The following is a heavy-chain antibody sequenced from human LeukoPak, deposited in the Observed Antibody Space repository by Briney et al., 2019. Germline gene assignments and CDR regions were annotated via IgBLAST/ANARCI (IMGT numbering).Heavy chain of an antibody. D-gene: IGHD2-2*01. V-gene: IGHV4-59*01. Sequence: SETLSLTCTASGGSISSYYWSWIRQPPGKGLEWIGYIYYSGSTNYNPSLKSRVTISVDTSKNQFSLKLSSVTAADTAVYYCARRVPAATLKAGRYFDLWGRGTLVTVSS. CDR3: ARRVPAATLKAGRYFDL. J-gene: IGHJ2*01. CDR1: GGSISSYY. CDR2: IYYSGST.